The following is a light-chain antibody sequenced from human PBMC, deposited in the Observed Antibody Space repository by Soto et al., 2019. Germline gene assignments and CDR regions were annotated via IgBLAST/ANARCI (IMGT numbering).Light chain of an antibody. CDR3: QQYGSSQFT. CDR1: QSVNSNY. CDR2: DTS. J-gene: IGKJ3*01. Sequence: EIVLMQSPGTLSLSPGEGATLSCRASQSVNSNYLAWYQQKPGQAPTVLIFDTSRRATGVPDRFSGSGSGTDFTLTISRLEPDDFAVYYCQQYGSSQFTFGPGTKGNSK. V-gene: IGKV3-20*01.